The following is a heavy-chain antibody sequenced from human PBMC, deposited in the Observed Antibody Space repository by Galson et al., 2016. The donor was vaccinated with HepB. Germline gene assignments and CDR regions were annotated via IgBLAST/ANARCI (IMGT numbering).Heavy chain of an antibody. Sequence: SETLSLTCTVSGGSISSTNYYWGWIRQPPGKGLEWIGSIHYSGSTYYNSSLKSRVTISVDTSKNHFSLKLGSVTAADTAVYYCARFRTGYSFGSPLGYYFDFWGQGSLVIVSS. V-gene: IGHV4-39*02. CDR3: ARFRTGYSFGSPLGYYFDF. D-gene: IGHD5-18*01. CDR1: GGSISSTNYY. J-gene: IGHJ4*02. CDR2: IHYSGST.